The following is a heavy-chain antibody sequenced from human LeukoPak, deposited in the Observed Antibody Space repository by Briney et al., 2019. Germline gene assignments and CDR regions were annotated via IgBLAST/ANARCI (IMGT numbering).Heavy chain of an antibody. CDR2: INHSGST. V-gene: IGHV4-34*01. D-gene: IGHD6-19*01. CDR1: GGSFSGYY. Sequence: PSETLSLTCAVYGGSFSGYYWSWIRQPPGKGLEWIGEINHSGSTNYNPSLKSRVTISVDTSKNQFSLKLSSVTAADTAVYYCARGQQWLVRSWFDPWGQGTLVTVSS. CDR3: ARGQQWLVRSWFDP. J-gene: IGHJ5*02.